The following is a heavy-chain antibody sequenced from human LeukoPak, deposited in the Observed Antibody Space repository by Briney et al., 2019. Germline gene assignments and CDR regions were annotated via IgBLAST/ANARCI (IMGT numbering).Heavy chain of an antibody. J-gene: IGHJ3*02. D-gene: IGHD4-17*01. Sequence: GGSLRLSCTASGFTFSAYAMMWVRQAPGKGPEGVSAIRGGGGSAFYADSVKGRFAISRDNSKYTLFLQMNSLRAEDTAVYYCARDPNGDYIGAFDMWGPGTMVTVSS. CDR2: IRGGGGSA. CDR1: GFTFSAYA. CDR3: ARDPNGDYIGAFDM. V-gene: IGHV3-23*01.